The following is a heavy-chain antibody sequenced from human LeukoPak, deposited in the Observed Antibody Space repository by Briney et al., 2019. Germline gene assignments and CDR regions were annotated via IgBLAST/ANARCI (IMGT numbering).Heavy chain of an antibody. D-gene: IGHD1-26*01. V-gene: IGHV1-18*01. Sequence: GASVKVSCKASGYRFLSYGINWVRQVPGQGLEWLGWISAYNSKTSYPQNFQGRVTMTTDTSTSTAYMELRSLRSNDTALYFCARSSGSSEARYYYYMDVWGTGTT. CDR1: GYRFLSYG. J-gene: IGHJ6*03. CDR2: ISAYNSKT. CDR3: ARSSGSSEARYYYYMDV.